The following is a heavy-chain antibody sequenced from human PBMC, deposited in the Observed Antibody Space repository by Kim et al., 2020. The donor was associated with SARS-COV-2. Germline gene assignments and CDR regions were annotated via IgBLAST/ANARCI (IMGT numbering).Heavy chain of an antibody. J-gene: IGHJ4*02. D-gene: IGHD6-13*01. V-gene: IGHV3-43*02. CDR2: ISEDGIST. CDR3: ATYSNTRSAYFDY. Sequence: GGSLRLSCSASAFTFDDYAMHWVRQAPGKGLEWVSLISEDGISTSYADSVKGRFTISRDNSNNSLYLQMNSLRTEDTALYYCATYSNTRSAYFDYWGQGT. CDR1: AFTFDDYA.